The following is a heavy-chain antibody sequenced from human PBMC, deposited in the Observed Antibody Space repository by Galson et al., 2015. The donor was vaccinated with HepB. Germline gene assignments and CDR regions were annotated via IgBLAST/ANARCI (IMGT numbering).Heavy chain of an antibody. V-gene: IGHV1-24*01. D-gene: IGHD3-22*01. CDR1: GTTLTQLS. CDR2: FDPEDGEM. Sequence: SVKVSCKVSGTTLTQLSMHWVRQAPGKGLEWMGGFDPEDGEMIYALKFQGRVTMTEDTPKDTAYMELSSLRSEDTAVYYCATPGSGYYLPFDFWGQGTLVTVSS. J-gene: IGHJ4*02. CDR3: ATPGSGYYLPFDF.